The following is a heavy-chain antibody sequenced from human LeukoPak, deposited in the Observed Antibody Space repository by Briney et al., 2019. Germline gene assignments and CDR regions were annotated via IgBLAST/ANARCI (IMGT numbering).Heavy chain of an antibody. CDR2: IYYSGST. D-gene: IGHD1-26*01. CDR1: GGSISSSSYY. CDR3: ARDDGFLYSGSPR. V-gene: IGHV4-39*07. Sequence: SETLSLTCTVSGGSISSSSYYWGWIRQPPGKGLEWIGSIYYSGSTYYNPSLKSRVTISVDTSKNQFSLKPSSVTAADTAVSYCARDDGFLYSGSPRWGQGTLVTVSS. J-gene: IGHJ4*02.